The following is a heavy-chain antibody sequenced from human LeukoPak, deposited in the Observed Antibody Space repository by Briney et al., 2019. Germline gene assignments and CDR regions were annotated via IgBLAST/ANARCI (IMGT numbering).Heavy chain of an antibody. V-gene: IGHV1-2*02. CDR2: VNPNSGDT. CDR1: GYTFSAFH. D-gene: IGHD3-10*01. Sequence: ASVKVSCRTSGYTFSAFHIHWVRLAPGQGPEWMGWVNPNSGDTNYAQRFRGRVTMTRDTSINTAYMELSSLRSDDTAVYYCARSNYYGSQSEYWGQGTLVAVSS. CDR3: ARSNYYGSQSEY. J-gene: IGHJ4*02.